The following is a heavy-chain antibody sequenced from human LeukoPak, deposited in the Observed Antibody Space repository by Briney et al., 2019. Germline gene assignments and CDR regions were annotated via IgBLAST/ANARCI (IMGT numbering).Heavy chain of an antibody. CDR1: GFTFNTYY. V-gene: IGHV3-74*01. Sequence: PGGSLRLSCVASGFTFNTYYMHWVRHAPGERLVWVSFINADGTITKYADSVKGRFTISRDNAKSTVYLQMNGLRVEDTAMYYCVRLAVTDTNYWGQGRLVTASS. D-gene: IGHD2-21*02. CDR2: INADGTIT. J-gene: IGHJ4*02. CDR3: VRLAVTDTNY.